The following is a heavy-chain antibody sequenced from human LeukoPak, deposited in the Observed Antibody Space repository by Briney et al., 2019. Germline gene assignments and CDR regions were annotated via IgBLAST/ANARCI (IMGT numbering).Heavy chain of an antibody. CDR2: ISAYNGNT. D-gene: IGHD1-7*01. CDR3: AKYKQGTLAVLDY. CDR1: GYTFTSYG. V-gene: IGHV1-18*01. J-gene: IGHJ4*02. Sequence: ASVKVSCKASGYTFTSYGISWVRQAPGQGLEWMGWISAYNGNTNYAQKLQGRVTMTTDTSTSTAYLELRRLRSDDTAVYYCAKYKQGTLAVLDYWGQGTLVTVSS.